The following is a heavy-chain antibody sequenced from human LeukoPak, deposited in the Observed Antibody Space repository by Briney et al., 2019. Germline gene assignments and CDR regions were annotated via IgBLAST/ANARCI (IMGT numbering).Heavy chain of an antibody. CDR2: IIPVLNIT. CDR1: GGTFSSSA. J-gene: IGHJ6*02. Sequence: SVKVSCKTSGGTFSSSAITWVRQAPGQGLEWMGRIIPVLNITSYAQKFQGRVTITADTSTSTVYMELSSLRSEETAVYYCARDQGLTAPPPYGLDVWGQGTTVIVS. CDR3: ARDQGLTAPPPYGLDV. D-gene: IGHD4/OR15-4a*01. V-gene: IGHV1-69*04.